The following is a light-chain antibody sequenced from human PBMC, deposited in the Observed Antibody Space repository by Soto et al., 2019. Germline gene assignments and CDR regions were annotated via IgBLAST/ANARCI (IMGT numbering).Light chain of an antibody. CDR1: QSVSSS. Sequence: EIVMTQSPATLSVSPGERATLSCRASQSVSSSLAWYQQKPGQAPRLLIYGASTRATGIPARFSGSGSGTEFTLTISSLQSEDFAVYYCQQYDNWPRTFGQWTKVEIK. CDR3: QQYDNWPRT. J-gene: IGKJ1*01. V-gene: IGKV3-15*01. CDR2: GAS.